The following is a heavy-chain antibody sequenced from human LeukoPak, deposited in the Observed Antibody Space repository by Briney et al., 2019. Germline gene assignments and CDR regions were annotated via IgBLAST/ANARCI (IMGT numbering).Heavy chain of an antibody. J-gene: IGHJ4*02. CDR3: ARAGSYCGGDCYLGDY. CDR1: GGTFSSYA. V-gene: IGHV1-69*05. Sequence: GSSVKVSCKASGGTFSSYAISWVRQAPGQGLEWMEGIIPIFGTTNYAQKFQGRVTITTDESTSTAYMELSSLRSEDTAVYYCARAGSYCGGDCYLGDYWGQGTLVTVSS. D-gene: IGHD2-21*01. CDR2: IIPIFGTT.